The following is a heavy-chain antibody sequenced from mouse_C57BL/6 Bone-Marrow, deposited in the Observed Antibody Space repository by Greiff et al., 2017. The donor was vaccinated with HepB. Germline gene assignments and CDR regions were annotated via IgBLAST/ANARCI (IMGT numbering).Heavy chain of an antibody. D-gene: IGHD1-1*01. J-gene: IGHJ4*01. Sequence: QVQLQQSGAELVRPGPSVKVSCKASGYAFTNYLIEWVKQRPGQGLEWIGVINPGSGGTNYNEKFKGKATLTADKSSSTAYMQLSSLTSEDSAVYFCARSPYYGSSYGGMDYWGQGTSVTVSS. V-gene: IGHV1-54*01. CDR2: INPGSGGT. CDR3: ARSPYYGSSYGGMDY. CDR1: GYAFTNYL.